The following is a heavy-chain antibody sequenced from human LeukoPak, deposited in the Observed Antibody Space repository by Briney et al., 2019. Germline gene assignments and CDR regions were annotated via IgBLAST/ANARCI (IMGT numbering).Heavy chain of an antibody. CDR3: ARGTTVDWFSFDY. CDR1: GFTFSSFA. V-gene: IGHV3-30*04. CDR2: IVHDGSKK. Sequence: PGGPLRLSCAASGFTFSSFAMHWVRQAPGKGLEWVAIIVHDGSKKYYADSVKGRFTISRDNSNNTLFLQMNSLRAEDTAVYFCARGTTVDWFSFDYWGQGTLVTVSS. J-gene: IGHJ4*02. D-gene: IGHD3-9*01.